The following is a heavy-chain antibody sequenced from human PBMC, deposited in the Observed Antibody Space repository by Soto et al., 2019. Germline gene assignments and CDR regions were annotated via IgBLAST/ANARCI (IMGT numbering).Heavy chain of an antibody. D-gene: IGHD3-22*01. Sequence: GGSLRLSCAASGFTFSSYGMHWVRQAPGKGLEWVAVISYDGSNKYYADSVKGRFTISRDNSKNTLYLQMNSLRAEDTAVYYCAKDYYDSSGYDYWGQGTLVTVSS. V-gene: IGHV3-30*18. CDR2: ISYDGSNK. CDR1: GFTFSSYG. CDR3: AKDYYDSSGYDY. J-gene: IGHJ4*02.